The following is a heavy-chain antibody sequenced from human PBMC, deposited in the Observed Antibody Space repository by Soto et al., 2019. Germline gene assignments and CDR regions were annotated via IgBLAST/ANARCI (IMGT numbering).Heavy chain of an antibody. V-gene: IGHV1-69*13. CDR3: ARGINIVVVPAAPMDV. D-gene: IGHD2-2*01. CDR1: GGTFSSYA. CDR2: IIPIFGTA. Sequence: GASVKVSCKASGGTFSSYAISWVRQAPGQGLEWMGGIIPIFGTANYAQKFQGRVTITADESTSTAYMELSSLRSEDTAVYYCARGINIVVVPAAPMDVWGQGTTVXVSS. J-gene: IGHJ6*02.